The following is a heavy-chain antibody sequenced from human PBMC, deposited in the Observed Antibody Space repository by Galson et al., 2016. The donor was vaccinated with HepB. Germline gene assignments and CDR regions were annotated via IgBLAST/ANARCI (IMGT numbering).Heavy chain of an antibody. CDR2: ISHSGNTR. CDR3: ASDVNNWTGDRRRFDL. Sequence: SLRLSCAASGFSFNDFYMSWIRQPPGKALEWISYISHSGNTREYADSVKGRFTVSRDNNKNSVYLQLNSLRAADTALYYCASDVNNWTGDRRRFDLWGQGTLVAVSS. D-gene: IGHD1-1*01. V-gene: IGHV3-11*01. CDR1: GFSFNDFY. J-gene: IGHJ4*02.